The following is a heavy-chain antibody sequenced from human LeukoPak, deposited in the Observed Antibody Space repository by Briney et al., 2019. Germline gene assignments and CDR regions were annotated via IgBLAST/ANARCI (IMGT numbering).Heavy chain of an antibody. CDR2: ISWNSGSI. CDR3: TGTTGY. CDR1: GFTFDDYA. Sequence: GGSLRLSCEASGFTFDDYAMHWVRQAPGKGLEWVSGISWNSGSIGYADSVKGRFTISRDNAKNSLYLQMNSLRAEDTALYYCTGTTGYWGQGTLVTVSS. J-gene: IGHJ4*02. D-gene: IGHD1-7*01. V-gene: IGHV3-9*01.